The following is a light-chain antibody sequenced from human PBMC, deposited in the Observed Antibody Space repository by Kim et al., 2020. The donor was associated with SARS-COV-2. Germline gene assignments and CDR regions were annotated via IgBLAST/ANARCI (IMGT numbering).Light chain of an antibody. CDR3: QQYSTYQT. V-gene: IGKV1-5*03. CDR1: QSITRW. J-gene: IGKJ1*01. Sequence: DIQMTQSPSTLSAFVGDRVNITCRASQSITRWLAWYQQKPGKAPKLLIYQASNLENGVPSRFSGCGSGTEFTLIISSLQPDDFATYYCQQYSTYQTFGPGTKVDIK. CDR2: QAS.